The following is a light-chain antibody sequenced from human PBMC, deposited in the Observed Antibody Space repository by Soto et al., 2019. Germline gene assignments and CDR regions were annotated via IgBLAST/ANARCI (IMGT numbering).Light chain of an antibody. CDR2: WAS. V-gene: IGKV4-1*01. Sequence: DLVPTQSPDSLALSLCESSTINCKSSQCVLYSSNNKNYLAWYQQKPGQPPKLLIYWASTRESGVPDRFSGSGSGTDFTLTISGLQSEDVAVYYCHQYNSSPQTFGQGTKVDI. CDR1: QCVLYSSNNKNY. CDR3: HQYNSSPQT. J-gene: IGKJ1*01.